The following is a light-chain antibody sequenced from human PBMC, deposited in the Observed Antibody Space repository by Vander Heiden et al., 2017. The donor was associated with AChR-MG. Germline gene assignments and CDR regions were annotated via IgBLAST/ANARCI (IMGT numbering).Light chain of an antibody. CDR1: NIGSKS. J-gene: IGLJ2*01. V-gene: IGLV3-21*04. CDR2: YDS. Sequence: SYVLTQPPSVSVAPGKTARITCGGNNIGSKSVHWYQQKPGQAPVLVIYYDSDRPSGIPERFSGSNSGNTATLTISRVEAGDEAYYYCQVWDSSRGVFGGGTKLTVL. CDR3: QVWDSSRGV.